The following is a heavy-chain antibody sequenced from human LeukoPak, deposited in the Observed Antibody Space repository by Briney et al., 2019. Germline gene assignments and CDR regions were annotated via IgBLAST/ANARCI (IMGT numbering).Heavy chain of an antibody. D-gene: IGHD3-10*01. CDR3: ERGDRFGEGYYYYYYYMDV. CDR2: ISPRGSSI. V-gene: IGHV3-48*02. J-gene: IGHJ6*03. Sequence: GGSLRLSCVASGFTLSSYSMNWVRQTTGKGLEWVSYISPRGSSIYYADSVKGRFTISRDNAKNSLYLQMNSLTDEYTAVYYCERGDRFGEGYYYYYYYMDVWGKGTTVTVSS. CDR1: GFTLSSYS.